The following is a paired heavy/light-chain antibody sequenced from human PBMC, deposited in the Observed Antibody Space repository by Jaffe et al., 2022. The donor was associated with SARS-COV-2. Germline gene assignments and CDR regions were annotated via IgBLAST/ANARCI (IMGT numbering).Light chain of an antibody. CDR3: SSYTGGSPRYV. J-gene: IGLJ1*01. V-gene: IGLV2-14*03. CDR1: NSDVGDYNYDY. CDR2: DVA. Sequence: QSALTHPASVSGSPGQSITISCTGTNSDVGDYNYDYVSWYQQHPGKAPKLIIYDVANRPSGVSHRFSGSKSGNTASLTISGLQTDDEADYYCSSYTGGSPRYVFGPGTKVTVL.
Heavy chain of an antibody. V-gene: IGHV3-33*01. CDR1: GFSFSNYG. CDR3: VRDPAAYYFDY. Sequence: QVHLVESGGGVVQPGRSLRLSCAASGFSFSNYGMHWVRQAPGKGLEWVAVIWFDGSYEDYADSVKGRFTISRDNSKSTLYLQMNSLRAEDTAVYYCVRDPAAYYFDYWGQGTLVAVSS. J-gene: IGHJ4*02. D-gene: IGHD6-25*01. CDR2: IWFDGSYE.